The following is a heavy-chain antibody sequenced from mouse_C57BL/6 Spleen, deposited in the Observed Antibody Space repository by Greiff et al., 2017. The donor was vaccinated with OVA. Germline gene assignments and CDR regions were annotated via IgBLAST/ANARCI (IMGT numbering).Heavy chain of an antibody. CDR1: GYTFTSYW. J-gene: IGHJ4*01. Sequence: VKLQQPGAELVKPGASVKMSCKASGYTFTSYWITWVKQRPGQGLEWIGDIYPGSGSTNYNEKFKSKATLTVDTSSSTAYMQLSSLTSEDSAVYYCARRNSNYANAMDYWGQGTSVTVSS. V-gene: IGHV1-55*01. D-gene: IGHD2-5*01. CDR2: IYPGSGST. CDR3: ARRNSNYANAMDY.